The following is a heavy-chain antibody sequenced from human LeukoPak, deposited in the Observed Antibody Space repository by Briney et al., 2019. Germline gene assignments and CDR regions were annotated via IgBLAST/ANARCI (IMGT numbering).Heavy chain of an antibody. CDR2: IYSGGST. CDR3: AKDIERIAAAGNFDY. Sequence: PGGSLRLSCAASGFSVSRNYMTWVRQAPGEGLEWVSLIYSGGSTSYADSVKGRFTISRDNSKNSLYLQMNSLRTEDTALYYCAKDIERIAAAGNFDYWGQGTLVTVSS. V-gene: IGHV3-53*05. CDR1: GFSVSRNY. J-gene: IGHJ4*02. D-gene: IGHD6-13*01.